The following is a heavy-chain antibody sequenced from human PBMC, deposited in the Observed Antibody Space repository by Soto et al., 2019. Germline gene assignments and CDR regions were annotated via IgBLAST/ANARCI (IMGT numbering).Heavy chain of an antibody. Sequence: EVQLLESGGGLVQPGGSLRLSCAASGFTFSGYAMSWVRQAPGKGLEWVSGISSSAGSIYYADSVKGRFTISRDNSKNTLYLQMNSLRAEDTAVYYCAKDYFKGRYDSSPPGGGHDYWGQGTLVTVSS. CDR3: AKDYFKGRYDSSPPGGGHDY. J-gene: IGHJ4*02. CDR2: ISSSAGSI. D-gene: IGHD3-22*01. V-gene: IGHV3-23*01. CDR1: GFTFSGYA.